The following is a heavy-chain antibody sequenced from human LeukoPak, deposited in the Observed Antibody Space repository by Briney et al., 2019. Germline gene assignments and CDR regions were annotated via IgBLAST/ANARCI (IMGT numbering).Heavy chain of an antibody. CDR2: VSYSGST. D-gene: IGHD4-11*01. CDR1: GGSISSYY. V-gene: IGHV4-59*12. Sequence: PSETLSLTCTVSGGSISSYYWRWIRQPPGKGLEWIGYVSYSGSTNYNPSLKSRVTISLDTSKNHFSLNLSSVTAADTAVYYCARGQGTVTTHWGQGTLVTVSS. J-gene: IGHJ4*02. CDR3: ARGQGTVTTH.